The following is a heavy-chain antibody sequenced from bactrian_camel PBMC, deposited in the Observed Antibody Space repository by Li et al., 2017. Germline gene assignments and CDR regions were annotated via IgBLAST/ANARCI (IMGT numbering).Heavy chain of an antibody. Sequence: HVQLVESGGGSVQAGGSLRLSCAASGYTYSSTCMAWFRQGPGEELEGVAAIDSDGSTTIAESLLPHFRVYRDKGENTLLLVMKNLKPEDTGIYYYAAAELPRSPSP. CDR2: IDSDGST. J-gene: IGHJ4*01. CDR1: GYTYSSTC. V-gene: IGHV3S26*01. D-gene: IGHD7*01.